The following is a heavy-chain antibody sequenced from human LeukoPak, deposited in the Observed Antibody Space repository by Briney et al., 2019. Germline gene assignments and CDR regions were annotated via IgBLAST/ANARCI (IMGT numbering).Heavy chain of an antibody. CDR2: FSSSSSTM. CDR3: ARVISEGFPGTYCSSTSCSHFDY. V-gene: IGHV3-48*01. CDR1: GFTFSSYS. Sequence: PGGSLRLSCAASGFTFSSYSMNWVRQAPGKGLEWVSYFSSSSSTMYYADSVKGRFSISRDNAKKSLYLQMNSLRAEDTAVYYCARVISEGFPGTYCSSTSCSHFDYWGQGTLVTVSS. J-gene: IGHJ4*02. D-gene: IGHD2-2*01.